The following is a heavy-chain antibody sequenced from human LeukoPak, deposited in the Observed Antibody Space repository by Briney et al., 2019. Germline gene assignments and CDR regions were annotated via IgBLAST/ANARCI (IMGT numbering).Heavy chain of an antibody. CDR2: VGGGDDI. D-gene: IGHD2-21*01. V-gene: IGHV3-53*01. J-gene: IGHJ4*02. Sequence: PGGSLRLSCAASGFTVSSNYMSWVRQAPGKGLEWVSSVGGGDDIHYADSVKGRFTGYRDDAKNTVYLQMNSLRVEDTAIYFCAKDATPRNRLWDHFDSWGQGTLVSVSS. CDR3: AKDATPRNRLWDHFDS. CDR1: GFTVSSNY.